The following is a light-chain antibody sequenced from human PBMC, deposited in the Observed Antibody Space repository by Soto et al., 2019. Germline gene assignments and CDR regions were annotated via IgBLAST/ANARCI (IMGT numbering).Light chain of an antibody. J-gene: IGKJ3*01. CDR2: DVS. Sequence: DLQMTQSPSTLSASVGDRVTITCRASEDVNGWLAWYQQKPGTAPKLLIYDVSTLESGVPSRFSGSGSETEFTLTINSLQPDDFATFYCQHYNSYPFTFGPGTKVDIK. V-gene: IGKV1-5*01. CDR3: QHYNSYPFT. CDR1: EDVNGW.